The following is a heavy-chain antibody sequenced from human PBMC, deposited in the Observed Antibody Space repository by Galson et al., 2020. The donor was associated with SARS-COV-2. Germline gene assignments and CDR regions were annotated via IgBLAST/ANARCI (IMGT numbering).Heavy chain of an antibody. V-gene: IGHV3-48*03. D-gene: IGHD5-18*01. J-gene: IGHJ2*01. CDR1: GFTLSSYE. CDR2: ISNSGTFI. Sequence: GESLKISCAASGFTLSSYEMNWVRQAPGKGLEWILHISNSGTFIRYADSVKGRFTISRDTAKNSLYLQTNSLRAEDTAVYYCARGGFSYGYGGNWYFDLWGRGTLVTVSS. CDR3: ARGGFSYGYGGNWYFDL.